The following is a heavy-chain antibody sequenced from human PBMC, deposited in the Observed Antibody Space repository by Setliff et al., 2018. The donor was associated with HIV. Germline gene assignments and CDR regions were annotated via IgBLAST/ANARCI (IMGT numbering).Heavy chain of an antibody. CDR1: GGSISRVGYY. Sequence: KPSETLSLTCSVSGGSISRVGYYWSWIRQHPGKGLEWIGYITYSGSTYYNPSLMSRVSISPDTSKNQFSLELTSVTAADTAVYYCARVGSVIQVTLFGMDVWGQGTTVTVSS. CDR2: ITYSGST. V-gene: IGHV4-31*03. J-gene: IGHJ6*02. CDR3: ARVGSVIQVTLFGMDV. D-gene: IGHD5-18*01.